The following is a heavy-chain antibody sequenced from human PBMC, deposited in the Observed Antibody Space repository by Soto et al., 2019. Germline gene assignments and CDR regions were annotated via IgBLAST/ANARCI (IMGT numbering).Heavy chain of an antibody. J-gene: IGHJ3*02. D-gene: IGHD3-9*01. Sequence: ASVKVSCQASGYTFTGYFMHWVRQAPGQGLEWMGWINPNSGGTNYAQKFQGRVTMTRDTSISTAYMELSRLRSDDTAVYYCARVRIRYFDWPDAFDIWGQGTMVT. CDR1: GYTFTGYF. CDR2: INPNSGGT. V-gene: IGHV1-2*02. CDR3: ARVRIRYFDWPDAFDI.